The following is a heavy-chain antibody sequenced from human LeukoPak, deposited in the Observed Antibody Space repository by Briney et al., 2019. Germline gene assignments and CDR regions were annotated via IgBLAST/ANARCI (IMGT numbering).Heavy chain of an antibody. CDR3: ARGRATGTSALVY. CDR1: GGSINGYY. D-gene: IGHD1/OR15-1a*01. V-gene: IGHV4-59*12. J-gene: IGHJ4*02. CDR2: IYYSGST. Sequence: PSETLSLTCTVSGGSINGYYWSWIRQPPGKGLEWIGYIYYSGSTSCNASLKSRVTISVDTSKNQFSLKLSSVTAADTAVYYCARGRATGTSALVYWGQGILVTVSS.